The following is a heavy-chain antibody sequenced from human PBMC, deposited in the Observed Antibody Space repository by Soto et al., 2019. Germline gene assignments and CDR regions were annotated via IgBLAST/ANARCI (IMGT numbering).Heavy chain of an antibody. CDR2: VNPNSGGT. CDR1: GYTFTAYY. V-gene: IGHV1-2*02. Sequence: GASVKVSCKASGYTFTAYYMHWVRQAPGQGLEWMGWVNPNSGGTNYAQKFQGRVTMTRDTSITTAYMELSRLRSDDTAVYYCARSIAARRTVDYWGQGTLVTVSS. J-gene: IGHJ4*01. D-gene: IGHD6-6*01. CDR3: ARSIAARRTVDY.